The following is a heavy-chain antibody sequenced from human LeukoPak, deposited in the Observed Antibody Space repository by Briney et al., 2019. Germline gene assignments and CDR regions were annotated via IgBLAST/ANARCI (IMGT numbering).Heavy chain of an antibody. CDR2: ISPDGSDK. V-gene: IGHV3-7*01. Sequence: PGGSLRLSCVASGFTFSTYWMNSVRQAPGKGLERVGTISPDGSDKYYVDSVKGRFTISRDNAKTSLYLQINSLRADDTALYFCARGIVVVVGASDHFDYWGQGTLITVSS. CDR3: ARGIVVVVGASDHFDY. J-gene: IGHJ4*02. CDR1: GFTFSTYW. D-gene: IGHD2-2*01.